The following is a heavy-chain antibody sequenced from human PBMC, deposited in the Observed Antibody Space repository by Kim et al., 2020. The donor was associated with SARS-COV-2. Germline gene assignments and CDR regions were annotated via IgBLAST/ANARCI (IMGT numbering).Heavy chain of an antibody. D-gene: IGHD6-19*01. Sequence: GGSLRLSCAASGFTFDDYAMHWVRQAPGKGLEWVSLISGDGGSTYYADSVKGRFTISRDNSKNSLYLQMNSLRTEDTALYYCAKDIGGVAGTHYYYYYGMDVWGQGTTVTVSS. J-gene: IGHJ6*02. V-gene: IGHV3-43*02. CDR2: ISGDGGST. CDR3: AKDIGGVAGTHYYYYYGMDV. CDR1: GFTFDDYA.